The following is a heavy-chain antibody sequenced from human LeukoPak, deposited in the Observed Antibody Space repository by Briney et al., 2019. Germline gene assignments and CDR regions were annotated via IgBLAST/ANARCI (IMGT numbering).Heavy chain of an antibody. CDR1: GDSISSNYW. J-gene: IGHJ4*02. CDR2: IYYSGST. V-gene: IGHV4-61*01. D-gene: IGHD3-22*01. Sequence: PSETLSLTCAVSGDSISSNYWWSWVRQPPGKGLEWIGYIYYSGSTNYNPSLKSRVTISVDTSKNQFSLKLSSVTAADTAVYYCARDRRYSSGYYYFDYWGQGTLVTVSS. CDR3: ARDRRYSSGYYYFDY.